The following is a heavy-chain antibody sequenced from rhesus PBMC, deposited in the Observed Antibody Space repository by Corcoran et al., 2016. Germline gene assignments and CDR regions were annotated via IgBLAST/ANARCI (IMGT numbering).Heavy chain of an antibody. D-gene: IGHD6S26*01. V-gene: IGHV4-143*01. J-gene: IGHJ4*01. Sequence: QVQLQESGPGLVKPSETLSLTCPVSGGSISGYYYWSWIRQPPGKGLEWIGGIYGNRASTYYNPSLKSRVTMSKDTSKNQFSLKLSSVTAADTAVYYCAAYSSGWSFFDYWGQGVLVTVSS. CDR2: IYGNRAST. CDR3: AAYSSGWSFFDY. CDR1: GGSISGYYY.